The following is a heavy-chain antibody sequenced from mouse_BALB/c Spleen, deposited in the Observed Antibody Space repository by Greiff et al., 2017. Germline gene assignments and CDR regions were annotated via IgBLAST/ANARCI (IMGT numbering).Heavy chain of an antibody. CDR2: ISYDGSN. Sequence: EVQLQESGPGLVKPSQSLSLTCSVTGYSITSGYYWNWIRQFPGNKLEWMGYISYDGSNNYNPSLKNRISITRDTSKNQFFLKLNSVTTEDTATYYCARGDYYGSSYWYCDVWGAGTTVTVSS. CDR1: GYSITSGYY. J-gene: IGHJ1*01. CDR3: ARGDYYGSSYWYCDV. V-gene: IGHV3-6*02. D-gene: IGHD1-1*01.